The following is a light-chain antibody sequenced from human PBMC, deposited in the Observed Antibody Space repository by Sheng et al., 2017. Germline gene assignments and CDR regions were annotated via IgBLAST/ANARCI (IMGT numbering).Light chain of an antibody. Sequence: QSALTQPASVSGSPGQSITISCTGTSSDVGGYNYVSWYQQYPGEAPKLIIYDVTKWPSGVSNRFSGSKSGNTASLTISGLQADDEGEYYCSSYTTSFALAWVFGGGTKLTVL. CDR1: SSDVGGYNY. CDR3: SSYTTSFALAWV. V-gene: IGLV2-14*01. CDR2: DVT. J-gene: IGLJ3*02.